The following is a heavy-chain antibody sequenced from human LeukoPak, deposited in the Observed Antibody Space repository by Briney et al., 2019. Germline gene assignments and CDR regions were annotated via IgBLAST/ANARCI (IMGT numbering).Heavy chain of an antibody. V-gene: IGHV4-61*02. CDR2: IYTSGST. J-gene: IGHJ4*02. CDR1: GGSISSGSYY. Sequence: SETLSLTCTVSGGSISSGSYYWSWIRQPAGKGLEWIGRIYTSGSTNYNPSLKSRVTISVDTSKNQFSLKLTSVTAADTAVYYCARARKDYVDYWGQGTLVTVSS. CDR3: ARARKDYVDY.